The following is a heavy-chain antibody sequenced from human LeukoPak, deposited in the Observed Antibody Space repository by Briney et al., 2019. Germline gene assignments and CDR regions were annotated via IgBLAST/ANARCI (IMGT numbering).Heavy chain of an antibody. J-gene: IGHJ3*02. Sequence: SETLSLTCAVYGGSFSGYYWSWIRQPPGKGLEWIGEVNHSGSTNYNPSLKSRVTISVDTSKNQFSLKLSPVTAADTAVYYCARGPKRGIAAAGSRMGRHAFDIWGQGTMVTVSS. CDR1: GGSFSGYY. V-gene: IGHV4-34*01. CDR2: VNHSGST. CDR3: ARGPKRGIAAAGSRMGRHAFDI. D-gene: IGHD6-13*01.